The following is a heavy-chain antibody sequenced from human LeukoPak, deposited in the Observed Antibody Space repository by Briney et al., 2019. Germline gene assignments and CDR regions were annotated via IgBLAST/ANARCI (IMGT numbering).Heavy chain of an antibody. CDR1: GGSISSYY. CDR3: ARGSDGSGSTGGYYYGMDV. V-gene: IGHV4-59*08. CDR2: IYYSGST. D-gene: IGHD3-10*01. J-gene: IGHJ6*02. Sequence: SETLSLTCTVSGGSISSYYWSWIRQPPGKGLEWIGYIYYSGSTNYNPSLKSRVTISVDTSKNQFSLKLSSVTAADTAVYYCARGSDGSGSTGGYYYGMDVWGQGTTVTVSS.